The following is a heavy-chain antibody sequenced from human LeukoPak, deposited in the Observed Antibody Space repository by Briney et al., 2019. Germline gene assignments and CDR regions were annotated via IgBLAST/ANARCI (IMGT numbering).Heavy chain of an antibody. J-gene: IGHJ4*02. Sequence: ASVKVSCKAPGYTFTSYGISWVRQAPGQGLEWMGWTSAYNGNTNYAQKLQGRVTMTTDTSTSTAYMELRSLRSDDTAVYYCARGIPFYDFWSGYYMWGQGTLVTVSS. CDR1: GYTFTSYG. CDR3: ARGIPFYDFWSGYYM. V-gene: IGHV1-18*01. CDR2: TSAYNGNT. D-gene: IGHD3-3*01.